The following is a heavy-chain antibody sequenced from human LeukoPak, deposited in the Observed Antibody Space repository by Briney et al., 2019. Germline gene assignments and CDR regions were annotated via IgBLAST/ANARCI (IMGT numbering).Heavy chain of an antibody. D-gene: IGHD6-13*01. J-gene: IGHJ4*02. V-gene: IGHV3-21*01. Sequence: GGSLRLSCAASGFTFSSYSMNWVRQAPGKGLEWVSSISSSSSYIDYADSVKGRFTISRDNAKNSLYLQMNSLRADDTAVYYCARMTASGDYWGQGTLVTVSS. CDR2: ISSSSSYI. CDR1: GFTFSSYS. CDR3: ARMTASGDY.